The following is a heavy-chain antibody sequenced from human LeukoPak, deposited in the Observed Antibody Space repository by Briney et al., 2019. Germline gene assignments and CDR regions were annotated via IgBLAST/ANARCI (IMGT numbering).Heavy chain of an antibody. D-gene: IGHD1-26*01. Sequence: HAGGSLRLSCAASGFTFSSYAMSCVRQAPGKGREWVSGISGTGGSTYYADSVKGRFTISRDNSKNTLYLQMNSLRAEDTAVYYCAATFSDTAQFDYWGQGTLVTVSS. J-gene: IGHJ4*02. CDR1: GFTFSSYA. CDR2: ISGTGGST. CDR3: AATFSDTAQFDY. V-gene: IGHV3-23*01.